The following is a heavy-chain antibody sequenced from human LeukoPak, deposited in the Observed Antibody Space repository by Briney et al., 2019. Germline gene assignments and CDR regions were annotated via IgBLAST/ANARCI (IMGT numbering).Heavy chain of an antibody. D-gene: IGHD2-15*01. V-gene: IGHV1-69*01. CDR3: ARGFDCSGGSCYGVWFDP. J-gene: IGHJ5*02. CDR2: IIPIFGTA. Sequence: SVKVSCKASGGTFSSYAIGWVRQAPGQGLEWMGGIIPIFGTANYAQKFQGRVTITADESTSTAYMELSSLRSEDTAVYYCARGFDCSGGSCYGVWFDPWGQGTLVTVSS. CDR1: GGTFSSYA.